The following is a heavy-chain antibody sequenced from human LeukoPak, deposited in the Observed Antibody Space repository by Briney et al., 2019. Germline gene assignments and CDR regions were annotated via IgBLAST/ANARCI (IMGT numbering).Heavy chain of an antibody. CDR3: ASGSHSSGWSLDY. Sequence: SETLSLTCTVSGGSISSSSYYWGWIRQPPGKGLEWIGSIYYSGSTNYNPSLKSRVTISVDTSKNQFSLKLSSVTAADTAVYYCASGSHSSGWSLDYWGQGTLVTVSS. J-gene: IGHJ4*02. CDR2: IYYSGST. V-gene: IGHV4-39*07. D-gene: IGHD6-19*01. CDR1: GGSISSSSYY.